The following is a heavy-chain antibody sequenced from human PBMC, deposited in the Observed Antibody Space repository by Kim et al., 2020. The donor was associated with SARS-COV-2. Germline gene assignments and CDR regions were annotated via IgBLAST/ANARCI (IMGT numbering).Heavy chain of an antibody. CDR3: AKRGAAGTTHYYYAMDV. CDR1: GFTFSSHG. V-gene: IGHV3-30*18. Sequence: GGSLRLSCAASGFTFSSHGMYWVRQAPGKGLEWVAVISYDGSNKYYADSVKGRFTISRDNSKNTLYLQMNSLRAEDTAVYYCAKRGAAGTTHYYYAMDVWGQGTTVTVSS. D-gene: IGHD6-13*01. CDR2: ISYDGSNK. J-gene: IGHJ6*02.